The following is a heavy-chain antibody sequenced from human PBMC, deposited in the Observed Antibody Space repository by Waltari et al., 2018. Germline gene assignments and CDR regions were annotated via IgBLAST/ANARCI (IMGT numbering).Heavy chain of an antibody. CDR3: AGPT. CDR1: GFPFSGAS. CDR2: ISASGISI. Sequence: EAHLAESGGTLVQPGGSLRLSCVASGFPFSGASMNWVGQAPGKGLEWVSYISASGISIHYAASVKGRFTISRDNARNTLFLQMNNLRVDDTAVYYCAGPTWGQGTLVTVSS. V-gene: IGHV3-48*01. J-gene: IGHJ1*01.